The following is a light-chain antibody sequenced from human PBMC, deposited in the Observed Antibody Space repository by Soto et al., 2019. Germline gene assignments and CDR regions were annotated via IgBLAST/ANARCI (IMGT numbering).Light chain of an antibody. J-gene: IGLJ1*01. CDR2: DDD. Sequence: SYELTQPPSVSVAPGQTARIACGGNNIGSKSVHWYQQKPGQAPVLVVYDDDDRPSEIPERFSGYNSGNTATLTISGVEAGDEADYYCQVWDNSSDHYVFGTGTKLTVL. CDR1: NIGSKS. CDR3: QVWDNSSDHYV. V-gene: IGLV3-21*02.